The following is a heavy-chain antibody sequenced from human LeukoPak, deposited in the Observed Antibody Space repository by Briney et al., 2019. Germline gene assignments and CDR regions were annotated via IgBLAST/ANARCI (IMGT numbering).Heavy chain of an antibody. CDR1: GGSISSASYY. CDR3: ARHQGLGILYQLLLAFDY. J-gene: IGHJ4*02. D-gene: IGHD2-2*01. V-gene: IGHV4-39*01. CDR2: VYYTGST. Sequence: SETLSLTCTVSGGSISSASYYWGWIRQPPGKGLEWIGSVYYTGSTYYNPSLKSRVTISVDTSKNQFSLKMSSVTAADTAVYYCARHQGLGILYQLLLAFDYCGQGTLVTVSS.